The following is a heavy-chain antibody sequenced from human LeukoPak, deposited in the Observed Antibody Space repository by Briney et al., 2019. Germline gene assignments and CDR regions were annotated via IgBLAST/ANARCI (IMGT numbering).Heavy chain of an antibody. Sequence: ASVKVSGKASGGTFSSYAISWVRQAPGQGLEWMGRIIPIFGTANYAQKFQGRVTITTDESTSTAYMELSSLRSEDTAVYYCARTVVGATTDDAFDIWGQGTMVTVSS. CDR1: GGTFSSYA. V-gene: IGHV1-69*05. D-gene: IGHD1-26*01. CDR2: IIPIFGTA. CDR3: ARTVVGATTDDAFDI. J-gene: IGHJ3*02.